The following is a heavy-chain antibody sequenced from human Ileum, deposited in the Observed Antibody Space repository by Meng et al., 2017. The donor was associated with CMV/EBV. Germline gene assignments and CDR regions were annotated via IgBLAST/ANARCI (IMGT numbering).Heavy chain of an antibody. CDR3: SRGADAYKSGRS. D-gene: IGHD5-24*01. CDR1: GGSFSNYY. CDR2: IHPSGST. V-gene: IGHV4-34*01. Sequence: QWPLQQWGVGLLKPSETLSLTCGVYGGSFSNYYWSWIRQSPGKGLEWIGEIHPSGSTYYNPSLNSRVTMSVDTSKNQFSLNLRSVTAADTAVYYCSRGADAYKSGRSWGQGTLVTVSS. J-gene: IGHJ5*02.